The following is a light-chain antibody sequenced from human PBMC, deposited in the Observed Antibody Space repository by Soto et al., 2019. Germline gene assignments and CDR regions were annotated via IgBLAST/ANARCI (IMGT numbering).Light chain of an antibody. CDR3: HSYDSSLSGVV. V-gene: IGLV1-40*01. J-gene: IGLJ2*01. CDR2: GNI. CDR1: SSNIGAGFD. Sequence: QSVLTQPPSVSGAPGQRVTISCTGNSSNIGAGFDVHWYQQLPGTAPQLLIYGNINRPSGVPDRSSGSKSGTSASLAITGLQAEDEADYYCHSYDSSLSGVVFGGGTKLTVL.